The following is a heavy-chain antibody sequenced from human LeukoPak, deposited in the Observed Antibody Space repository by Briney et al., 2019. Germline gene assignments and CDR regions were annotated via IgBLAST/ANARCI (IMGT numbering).Heavy chain of an antibody. CDR1: GFSLSDYH. Sequence: GGSLRLSCAASGFSLSDYHMTWIRQAPGKGLEWVSYMSSSGGTIYYADSVKGRFTISRDNSKSTLYLQMNSLRAEDTAVYYCAKGSKTLLFTRDHYIDVWGKGTTVTISS. CDR3: AKGSKTLLFTRDHYIDV. CDR2: MSSSGGTI. D-gene: IGHD2-21*02. V-gene: IGHV3-11*04. J-gene: IGHJ6*03.